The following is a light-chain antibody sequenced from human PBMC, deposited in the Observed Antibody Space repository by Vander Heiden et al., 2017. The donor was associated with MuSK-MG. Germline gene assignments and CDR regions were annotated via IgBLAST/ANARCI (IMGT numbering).Light chain of an antibody. CDR1: QSLLHSNGYNY. Sequence: DIVMTQSPLSLPVTPGEPASIPCRPSQSLLHSNGYNYLDWYLQKPGQSPQLLIYLGSNRASGVPDRFSGSGPGTDFTLKISRVEAEDVGVYYCMQALQTPTFGGGTKVEIK. CDR2: LGS. J-gene: IGKJ4*01. V-gene: IGKV2-28*01. CDR3: MQALQTPT.